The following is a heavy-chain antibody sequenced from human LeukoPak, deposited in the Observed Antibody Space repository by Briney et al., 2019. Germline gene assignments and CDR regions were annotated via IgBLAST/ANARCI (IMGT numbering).Heavy chain of an antibody. V-gene: IGHV1-46*01. CDR1: GYNFISYY. D-gene: IGHD2-8*01. Sequence: ASVKVSCKASGYNFISYYMHWVRQAPGQGLEWMGIINPSGGSTSYAQKFQDRVTMNRDTSTSTVYMELSSLKSEDTAVYYCAREDVVLVDAVRYYYYGMDVWGQGTTVTVSS. J-gene: IGHJ6*02. CDR3: AREDVVLVDAVRYYYYGMDV. CDR2: INPSGGST.